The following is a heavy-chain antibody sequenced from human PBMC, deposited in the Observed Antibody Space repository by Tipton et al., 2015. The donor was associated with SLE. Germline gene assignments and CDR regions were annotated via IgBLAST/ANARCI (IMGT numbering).Heavy chain of an antibody. J-gene: IGHJ4*02. Sequence: QLVQSGAEVKKPGASVKVSCKASGYTFTSYGISWVRQAPGQGLEWMGWTSAYNGNTNYAKNLQGRVTMTTATSTSTAYMELRSVRSDDTAVYYCAGWAAAGQGFDYWGQGTLVTVSS. D-gene: IGHD6-13*01. CDR2: TSAYNGNT. CDR1: GYTFTSYG. CDR3: AGWAAAGQGFDY. V-gene: IGHV1-18*01.